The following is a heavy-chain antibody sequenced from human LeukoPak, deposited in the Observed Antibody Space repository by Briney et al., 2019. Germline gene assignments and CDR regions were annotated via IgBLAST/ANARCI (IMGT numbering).Heavy chain of an antibody. CDR2: INYSGST. Sequence: SETLSLTCVVYGGSFSSYYWSWIRQPPGKRLEWIGEINYSGSTDYNPSPKSRVTISVDTSKNQFSLRLTSVTAADTAVYYCARGDNVLRFLEVDAFDIWGQGTMVTVSS. CDR3: ARGDNVLRFLEVDAFDI. J-gene: IGHJ3*02. V-gene: IGHV4-34*01. D-gene: IGHD3-3*01. CDR1: GGSFSSYY.